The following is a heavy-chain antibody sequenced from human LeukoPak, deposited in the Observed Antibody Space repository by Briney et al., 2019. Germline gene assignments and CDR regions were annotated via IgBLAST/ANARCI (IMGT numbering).Heavy chain of an antibody. Sequence: ASVKVSCKASGYTFTSYYMHWVRQAPGQGLEWMGIINPSGGSTSYAQKFQGRVTMTRDTSTSTVYMELSSLRSEDTAVYYCARRAWGARRGLSLDYWGQGTLVTVSS. CDR2: INPSGGST. J-gene: IGHJ4*02. CDR3: ARRAWGARRGLSLDY. V-gene: IGHV1-46*01. D-gene: IGHD1-26*01. CDR1: GYTFTSYY.